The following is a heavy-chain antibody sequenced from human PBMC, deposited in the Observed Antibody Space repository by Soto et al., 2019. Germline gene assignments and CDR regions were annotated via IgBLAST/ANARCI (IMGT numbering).Heavy chain of an antibody. CDR3: AREGGGAYYDFWSGYRSDAFDI. V-gene: IGHV3-30-3*01. J-gene: IGHJ3*02. D-gene: IGHD3-3*01. Sequence: GGSLRLSCAASGFTFSSYAMHWVRQAPGKGLEWVAVISYDGSNKYYADSVKGRFTISRDNSKNTLYLQMNSLRAEDTAVYYCAREGGGAYYDFWSGYRSDAFDIWGQGTMVTVSS. CDR2: ISYDGSNK. CDR1: GFTFSSYA.